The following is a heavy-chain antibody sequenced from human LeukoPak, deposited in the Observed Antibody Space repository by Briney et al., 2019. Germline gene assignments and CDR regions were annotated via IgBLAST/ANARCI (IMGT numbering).Heavy chain of an antibody. J-gene: IGHJ5*02. Sequence: ASVKVSCKASGYTFTSYYMHWVRQAPGQGLEWMGIINPSGGSTSYAQKFQGRVTMTRDTSTSTVYMELSSLRSEDTAVYYCASGGGAARPTYLWFDPWGQGTLVTVSS. CDR3: ASGGGAARPTYLWFDP. V-gene: IGHV1-46*01. CDR2: INPSGGST. CDR1: GYTFTSYY. D-gene: IGHD6-6*01.